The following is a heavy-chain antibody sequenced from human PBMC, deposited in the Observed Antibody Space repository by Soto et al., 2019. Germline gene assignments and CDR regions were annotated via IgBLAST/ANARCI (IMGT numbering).Heavy chain of an antibody. J-gene: IGHJ6*02. V-gene: IGHV1-18*01. D-gene: IGHD5-12*01. CDR1: GYPFTSYG. Sequence: ASVKVSCKASGYPFTSYGISWVRQAPGQGLEWMGWISAYNGNTNYAQKLQGRVTMTTDTSTSTAYMELRSLRSDDTAVYYCARDRDSGYDYYYYYGMDVWGQGTTVTVSS. CDR3: ARDRDSGYDYYYYYGMDV. CDR2: ISAYNGNT.